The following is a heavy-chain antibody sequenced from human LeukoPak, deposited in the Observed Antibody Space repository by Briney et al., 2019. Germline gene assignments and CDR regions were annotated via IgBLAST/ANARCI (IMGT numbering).Heavy chain of an antibody. CDR1: GGSISGFY. J-gene: IGHJ4*02. V-gene: IGHV4-59*01. Sequence: SETLSLTCTVSGGSISGFYWSWIRQPPGKGLEWIGYVSSSGSTTYNPSLKSRGTISLDTSKNEISLKLSSVTAADTAVYYCARDGRERLFYYFDYWGQGTLVIVSS. CDR3: ARDGRERLFYYFDY. CDR2: VSSSGST.